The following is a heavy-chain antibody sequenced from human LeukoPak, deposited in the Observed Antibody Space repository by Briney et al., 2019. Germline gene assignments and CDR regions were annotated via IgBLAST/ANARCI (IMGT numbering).Heavy chain of an antibody. CDR1: GFTFDDYG. J-gene: IGHJ4*02. CDR3: VRAVTMVRGVPYYFDY. V-gene: IGHV3-20*04. CDR2: INWNGGST. Sequence: GGSLRLSCAASGFTFDDYGMSWVRQAPGKGLEWVPGINWNGGSTGYADSVKGRFTISRDNAKNSLYLQMNSLRAEDTALYYFVRAVTMVRGVPYYFDYWGQGTVVSVFS. D-gene: IGHD3-10*01.